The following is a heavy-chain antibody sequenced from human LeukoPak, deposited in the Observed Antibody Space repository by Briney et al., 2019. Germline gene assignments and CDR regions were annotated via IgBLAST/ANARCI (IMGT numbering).Heavy chain of an antibody. Sequence: SVKVSCKASGGTFSSYAISWVRQAPGQGLEWMGGIIPIFGTANYAQKFQGRVTITADESTSTVYMELSSLRSEDTAVYYCAGLFPPGSAFDIWGQGTMVTVSS. CDR3: AGLFPPGSAFDI. CDR1: GGTFSSYA. D-gene: IGHD3-10*02. J-gene: IGHJ3*02. V-gene: IGHV1-69*01. CDR2: IIPIFGTA.